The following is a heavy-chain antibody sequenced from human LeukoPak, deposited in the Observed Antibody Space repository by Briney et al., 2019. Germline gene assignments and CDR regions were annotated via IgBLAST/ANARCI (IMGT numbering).Heavy chain of an antibody. Sequence: GRSLRLSCAASGFTFDDSAMHWVRQAPGKGLEWVSGISWNSGSIGYADSVKGRFTISRDNAKNSLYLQMNSLRAEDMALYYCAKEGRRLGGPPDAFDIWGQGTMVTVSS. D-gene: IGHD3-16*01. CDR2: ISWNSGSI. V-gene: IGHV3-9*03. CDR1: GFTFDDSA. J-gene: IGHJ3*02. CDR3: AKEGRRLGGPPDAFDI.